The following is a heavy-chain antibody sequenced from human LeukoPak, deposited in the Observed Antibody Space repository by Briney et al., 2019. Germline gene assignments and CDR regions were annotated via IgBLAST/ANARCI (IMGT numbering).Heavy chain of an antibody. J-gene: IGHJ4*02. CDR3: ARLRGSHSSEFDY. CDR1: GHSFTNHW. CDR2: IYPGDSDT. Sequence: GESLKISRKASGHSFTNHWIGWVRQMPGKGLEWMGIIYPGDSDTRYSPSFQGQVTISTDKSISTAYLQWSSLKASDTATYYCARLRGSHSSEFDYWGQGTLVTVSS. D-gene: IGHD1-26*01. V-gene: IGHV5-51*01.